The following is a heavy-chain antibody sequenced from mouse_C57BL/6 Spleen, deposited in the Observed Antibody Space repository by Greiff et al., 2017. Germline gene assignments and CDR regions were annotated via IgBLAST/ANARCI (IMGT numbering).Heavy chain of an antibody. J-gene: IGHJ2*01. CDR1: GYAFSSSW. V-gene: IGHV1-82*01. D-gene: IGHD3-2*02. Sequence: VQLQQSGPELVKPGASVKISCKASGYAFSSSWMNWVKQRPGKGLEWIGRIYPGDGDTNYNGKFKGKATLTADKSSSTAYMQLSSLTSEDSAVYFCARQLRLSGCFAYWGQGTTLTVSS. CDR3: ARQLRLSGCFAY. CDR2: IYPGDGDT.